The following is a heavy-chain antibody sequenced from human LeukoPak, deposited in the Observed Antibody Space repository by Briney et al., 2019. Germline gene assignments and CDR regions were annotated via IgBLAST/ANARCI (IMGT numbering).Heavy chain of an antibody. CDR1: GFTFSSYS. J-gene: IGHJ4*02. D-gene: IGHD3-22*01. CDR3: ARSSGYPFLDY. CDR2: IISTSDPI. V-gene: IGHV3-48*01. Sequence: GGSLRLSCEASGFTFSSYSMNWVRPPPGKGPEWLSYIISTSDPIYYADSVKGRFTISRDNAKNSVYLQMNSLRAEDTAVYYCARSSGYPFLDYWGQGTLVTVSS.